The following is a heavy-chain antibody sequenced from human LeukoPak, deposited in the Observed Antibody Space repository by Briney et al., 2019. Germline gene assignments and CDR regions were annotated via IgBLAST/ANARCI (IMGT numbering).Heavy chain of an antibody. V-gene: IGHV1-46*01. CDR2: INPSGGST. CDR1: GYTFTSYY. CDR3: AREGDGVAAASSFDY. D-gene: IGHD2-2*01. J-gene: IGHJ4*02. Sequence: ASVKVSCKASGYTFTSYYMHWVRQAPGQGLEWMGIINPSGGSTNYAQKFQGRVTMTRDMSTSTVYMELSSLRSEDTAVYYCAREGDGVAAASSFDYWGQGTLVTVSS.